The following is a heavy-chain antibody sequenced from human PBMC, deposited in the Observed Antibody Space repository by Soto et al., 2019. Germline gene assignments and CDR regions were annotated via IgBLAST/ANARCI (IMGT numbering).Heavy chain of an antibody. J-gene: IGHJ4*02. CDR3: ARHLHRITISQG. CDR1: GVSINSNYF. Sequence: PLSVTCAVCGVSINSNYFCRWISQPPGRGLEWIGSIYYGGNAYYNPSLQSRVTISADLPKNQFSLELNSVTAADTAVYYCARHLHRITISQGWGQGTLVTSPQ. D-gene: IGHD3-3*01. CDR2: IYYGGNA. V-gene: IGHV4-39*01.